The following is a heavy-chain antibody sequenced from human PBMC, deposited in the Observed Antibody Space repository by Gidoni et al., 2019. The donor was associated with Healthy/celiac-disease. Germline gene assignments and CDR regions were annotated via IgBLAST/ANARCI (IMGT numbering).Heavy chain of an antibody. Sequence: QVQLVQSGAEVKKPGSSVKVSCKASGGTFRSYAISWVRHAPGQGLEWMGGIIPIFGTANYAQKFQGRVTITADKSTSTAYMELSSLRSEDTAVYYCARHCSSTSCYEYYYMDVWGKGTTVTVSS. CDR1: GGTFRSYA. J-gene: IGHJ6*03. CDR3: ARHCSSTSCYEYYYMDV. V-gene: IGHV1-69*06. CDR2: IIPIFGTA. D-gene: IGHD2-2*01.